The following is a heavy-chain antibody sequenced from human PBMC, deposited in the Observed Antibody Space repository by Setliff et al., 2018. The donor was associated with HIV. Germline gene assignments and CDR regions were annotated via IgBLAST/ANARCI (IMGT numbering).Heavy chain of an antibody. V-gene: IGHV4-39*01. CDR3: ARTEEWWRPFDY. CDR2: IYYSGST. D-gene: IGHD2-8*01. Sequence: SETLSLTCTVSGGSISISTYYWGSIRQPPGKGLEWIGTIYYSGSTYYNPSLKSRLTISVDTSKNQFSLKLSSVTAADTAVYSCARTEEWWRPFDYWGQGTLVTVSS. CDR1: GGSISISTYY. J-gene: IGHJ4*02.